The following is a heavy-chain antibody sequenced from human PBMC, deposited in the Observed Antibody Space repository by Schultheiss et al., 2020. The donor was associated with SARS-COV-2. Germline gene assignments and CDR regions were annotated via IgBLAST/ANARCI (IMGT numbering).Heavy chain of an antibody. Sequence: GGSLRLSCAASGFTFSSYAMSWVRQAPGKGLEWVSVISGSGGTTYYADSVKGRFTISRDNAKNSLYLQMNSLRAEDTAVYYCAKDRPVGRGKSYYGMDVWGQGTTVTVSS. V-gene: IGHV3-23*01. CDR2: ISGSGGTT. D-gene: IGHD2-2*01. CDR3: AKDRPVGRGKSYYGMDV. CDR1: GFTFSSYA. J-gene: IGHJ6*02.